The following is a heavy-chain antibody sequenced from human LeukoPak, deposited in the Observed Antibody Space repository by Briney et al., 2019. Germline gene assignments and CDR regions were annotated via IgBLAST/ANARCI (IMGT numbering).Heavy chain of an antibody. CDR2: IWYDGNNK. CDR3: ARDRSACTAITCYEYFDH. CDR1: GFTLSSYG. V-gene: IGHV3-33*01. D-gene: IGHD2-21*02. Sequence: GGSLRLSCAASGFTLSSYGMHWVRQAPGKGLEWVAVIWYDGNNKYYADSVKGRFTISRDNSKNTLYLQMDSLRAEDTAVYYRARDRSACTAITCYEYFDHWGQGTLVAVSS. J-gene: IGHJ4*02.